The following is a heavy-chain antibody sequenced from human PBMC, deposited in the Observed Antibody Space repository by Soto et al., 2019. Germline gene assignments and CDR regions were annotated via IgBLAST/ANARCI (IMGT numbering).Heavy chain of an antibody. CDR1: GFTFDDYA. CDR3: AKDIGYDILTGYIDH. D-gene: IGHD3-9*01. Sequence: GGSLRLSCAASGFTFDDYAMHWVRQAPGKGLEWVSGISWNSGSIGYTDSVKGRFTISRDNAKNSLYLQMNSLRAEDTALYYCAKDIGYDILTGYIDHWGQGTLVTVSS. J-gene: IGHJ4*02. V-gene: IGHV3-9*01. CDR2: ISWNSGSI.